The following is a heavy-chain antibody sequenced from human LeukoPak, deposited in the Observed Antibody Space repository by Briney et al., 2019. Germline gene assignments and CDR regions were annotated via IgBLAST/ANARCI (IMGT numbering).Heavy chain of an antibody. V-gene: IGHV4-59*08. CDR3: ARHDSYALGSHPLDV. CDR2: IHYSGTT. D-gene: IGHD3-10*01. CDR1: GGSISGYD. J-gene: IGHJ6*02. Sequence: SETLSLTCTVSGGSISGYDWSWIRLPPGKGLEWIAYIHYSGTTNYNPSLRSRVTISVDTSKNQFSLKVNSVTATDTAVYFCARHDSYALGSHPLDVWGQGTTVIVSS.